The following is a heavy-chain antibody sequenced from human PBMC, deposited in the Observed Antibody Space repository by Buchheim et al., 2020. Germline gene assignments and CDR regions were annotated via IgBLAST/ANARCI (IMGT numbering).Heavy chain of an antibody. J-gene: IGHJ4*02. CDR2: ISRSGDTT. V-gene: IGHV3-23*01. Sequence: EAQLLESGGGLVQPGGSLRLSCAVSGFTFSNSAMTWVRQAPGKGLEWVSAISRSGDTTYYADPVMGRFTISRDTSKNTLYLQMNSLRVDDTAVYYCAKEEVPNDYWGLGTL. CDR1: GFTFSNSA. CDR3: AKEEVPNDY.